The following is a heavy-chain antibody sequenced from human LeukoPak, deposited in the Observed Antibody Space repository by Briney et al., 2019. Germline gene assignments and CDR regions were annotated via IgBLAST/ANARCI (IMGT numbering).Heavy chain of an antibody. Sequence: MTSETLSLTCAVSGYSISSGYYWGWIRQPPGKGLEWIGSIYHSGSTYYNPSLKSRVTISVVTSKNQYSLKLSSVTAADTAVYYCARRHGDFPFDYWGQGTLVTVSS. D-gene: IGHD4-17*01. J-gene: IGHJ4*02. V-gene: IGHV4-38-2*01. CDR1: GYSISSGYY. CDR2: IYHSGST. CDR3: ARRHGDFPFDY.